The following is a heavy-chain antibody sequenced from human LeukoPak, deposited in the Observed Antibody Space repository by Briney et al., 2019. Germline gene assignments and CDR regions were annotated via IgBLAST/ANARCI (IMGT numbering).Heavy chain of an antibody. V-gene: IGHV4-61*01. CDR3: ARVDTMVRGGIDY. CDR2: IYYSGST. J-gene: IGHJ4*02. Sequence: PSETLSPICRVSGGCVSRGSYDWGWSRQPQGKGLEWIGYIYYSGSTNYNPSLKSRVTISVDTSKNQFSLKLSSVTAADTAVYYCARVDTMVRGGIDYWGQGTLVTVSS. CDR1: GGCVSRGSYD. D-gene: IGHD3-10*01.